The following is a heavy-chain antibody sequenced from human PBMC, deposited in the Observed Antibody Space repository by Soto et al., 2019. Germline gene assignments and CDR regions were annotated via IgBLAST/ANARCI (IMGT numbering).Heavy chain of an antibody. Sequence: QVQLVQSGAEVKKPGASVKVSCKASGYTFTSYGISWVRQAPGKGLEWMGWVSAFNGNTNYAQNLQGRVTMTTDTSTSTANMELRSLRTDDTAVYYCASTYCISSSCYAPHFDNWGQGTLVTVSS. D-gene: IGHD2-2*01. V-gene: IGHV1-18*01. CDR1: GYTFTSYG. CDR3: ASTYCISSSCYAPHFDN. CDR2: VSAFNGNT. J-gene: IGHJ4*02.